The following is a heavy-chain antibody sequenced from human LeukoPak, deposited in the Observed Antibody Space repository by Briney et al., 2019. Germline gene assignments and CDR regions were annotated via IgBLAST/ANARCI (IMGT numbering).Heavy chain of an antibody. CDR3: ARDRGWEYGHYGSSYYYYMDV. Sequence: GGSLRLSCAASGFSFDDHAMHWVRQAPGKGLEWVSLINWDGSLIYYGDSVRGRFTISRDNAKNSLYLQMNSLRAEDTAVYYCARDRGWEYGHYGSSYYYYMDVWGKGTTVTVSS. J-gene: IGHJ6*03. CDR2: INWDGSLI. CDR1: GFSFDDHA. D-gene: IGHD4-17*01. V-gene: IGHV3-43D*03.